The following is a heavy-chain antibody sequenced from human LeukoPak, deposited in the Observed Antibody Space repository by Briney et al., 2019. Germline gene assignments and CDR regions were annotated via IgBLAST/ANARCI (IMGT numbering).Heavy chain of an antibody. CDR1: GFTFSSYG. CDR3: ARGAAAGTWGDYFDY. CDR2: IWYDGSNK. D-gene: IGHD6-13*01. J-gene: IGHJ4*02. V-gene: IGHV3-33*01. Sequence: QPGGSLRLSCAASGFTFSSYGMHWVRQAPGKGLEWVAVIWYDGSNKYYADSVKGRFTISRDNSKNTLYLQMSSLRAEDTAVYYCARGAAAGTWGDYFDYWGQGTLVTVSS.